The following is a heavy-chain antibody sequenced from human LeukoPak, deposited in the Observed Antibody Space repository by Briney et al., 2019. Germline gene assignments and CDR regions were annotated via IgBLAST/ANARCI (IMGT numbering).Heavy chain of an antibody. Sequence: SETLSLTCTVSGGSISSYYWSWIRQPPGKGLEWIGYIYYSGSTNYNPSLKSRVTISVDTSKNQFSLKLSSVTAADTAVYYCAREATTAYYFDYWGQGTLDTVSS. CDR1: GGSISSYY. CDR2: IYYSGST. V-gene: IGHV4-59*01. J-gene: IGHJ4*02. D-gene: IGHD4-17*01. CDR3: AREATTAYYFDY.